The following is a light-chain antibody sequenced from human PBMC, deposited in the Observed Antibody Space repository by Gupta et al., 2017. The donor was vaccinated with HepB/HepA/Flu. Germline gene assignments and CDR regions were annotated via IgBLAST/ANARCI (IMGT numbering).Light chain of an antibody. CDR3: RSYTNSSTLV. Sequence: HSALTHPASVSGSPGQSITISCTGTSSDVGDHNYVSWYQQHPGKAPKLMIYDVTNRPSGVSNRFSGYKSGNTASLTISGLQAEDEDDYYCRSYTNSSTLVFGGGTKLTVL. CDR1: SSDVGDHNY. CDR2: DVT. V-gene: IGLV2-14*03. J-gene: IGLJ2*01.